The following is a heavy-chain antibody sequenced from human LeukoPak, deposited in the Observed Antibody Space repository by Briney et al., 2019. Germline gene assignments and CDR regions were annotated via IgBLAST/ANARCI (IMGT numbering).Heavy chain of an antibody. CDR1: GGSISNYY. D-gene: IGHD2-15*01. V-gene: IGHV4-39*01. J-gene: IGHJ4*02. CDR3: ARHHRRHCSGVTCYRYYFDY. CDR2: IYYTGST. Sequence: SETLSLTCTVSGGSISNYYWGWIRQPPGKGLEWIGNIYYTGSTFYNPSLKSRVTISVDTSKNQFSLKLNSVTAADTAVFYCARHHRRHCSGVTCYRYYFDYWGQGTLVTVSS.